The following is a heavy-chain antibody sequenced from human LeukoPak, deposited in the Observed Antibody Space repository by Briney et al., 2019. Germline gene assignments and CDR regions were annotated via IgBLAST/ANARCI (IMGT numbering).Heavy chain of an antibody. J-gene: IGHJ4*02. CDR2: ISWDAGTT. V-gene: IGHV3-43*01. CDR1: GFTFDDYP. Sequence: PGGSLRLSCAASGFTFDDYPMHWVRQGPGKGLEWVSLISWDAGTTYYADSVKGRFTISRDNSKNSLYLQMNSLRTEDTALYYCAKDGKNHFDYWGQGTLGTVSS. D-gene: IGHD1-14*01. CDR3: AKDGKNHFDY.